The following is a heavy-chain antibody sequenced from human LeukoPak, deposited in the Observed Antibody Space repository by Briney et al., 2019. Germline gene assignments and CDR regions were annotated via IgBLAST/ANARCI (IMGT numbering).Heavy chain of an antibody. V-gene: IGHV3-74*01. D-gene: IGHD1-26*01. J-gene: IGHJ4*02. CDR2: ISSDGITT. CDR1: GFTFSSNG. Sequence: GGSLRLSCAASGFTFSSNGMHWVRQAPGKGLVWVSRISSDGITTNYAGAVKGRFTMSRDSAKNTLFLQMNTLRAEDTAVYYCVRDLGELPTYWGQGTLVTVSS. CDR3: VRDLGELPTY.